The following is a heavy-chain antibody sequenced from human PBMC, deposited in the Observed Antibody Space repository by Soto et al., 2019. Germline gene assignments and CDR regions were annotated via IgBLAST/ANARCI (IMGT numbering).Heavy chain of an antibody. CDR1: GYTFTIYG. Sequence: QVQLVQSGAEVKKPGASVKVSCKASGYTFTIYGISWVRQAPGQGLEWMGWISGYNGNTDYAQNLQARVTLTTDASTSSVYMELRSLRSDDTAVYYCARVDYYASSGYYGYWGQGTLITVSS. D-gene: IGHD3-22*01. V-gene: IGHV1-18*04. J-gene: IGHJ4*02. CDR2: ISGYNGNT. CDR3: ARVDYYASSGYYGY.